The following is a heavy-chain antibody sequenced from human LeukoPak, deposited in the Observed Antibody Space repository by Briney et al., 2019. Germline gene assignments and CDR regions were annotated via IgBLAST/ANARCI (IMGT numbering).Heavy chain of an antibody. V-gene: IGHV3-21*01. CDR1: GFTFSSHS. J-gene: IGHJ4*02. CDR2: TSSSSSYI. Sequence: PGGSLRLSCAASGFTFSSHSINWVRQAPGKGLEWVSSTSSSSSYIYYAHSVKGRFTISRDNAKNSLYLQLNSLRAEDTAVYYCARDFTMVRGVLDYWGQGTLVTVSS. CDR3: ARDFTMVRGVLDY. D-gene: IGHD3-10*01.